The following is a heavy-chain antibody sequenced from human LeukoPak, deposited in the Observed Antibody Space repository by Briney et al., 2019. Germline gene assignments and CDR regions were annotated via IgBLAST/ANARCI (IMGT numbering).Heavy chain of an antibody. V-gene: IGHV3-30*18. Sequence: GRSLRLSCAASGFTFGSYGMHWVRQAPGKGLEWVAVISYDGSNKYYADSVEGRFTISRDNSKNTLYLQMNSLRAEDTAVYYCAKITEWLSPYYYGMDVWGQGTTVTVSS. CDR2: ISYDGSNK. J-gene: IGHJ6*02. CDR3: AKITEWLSPYYYGMDV. D-gene: IGHD3-3*01. CDR1: GFTFGSYG.